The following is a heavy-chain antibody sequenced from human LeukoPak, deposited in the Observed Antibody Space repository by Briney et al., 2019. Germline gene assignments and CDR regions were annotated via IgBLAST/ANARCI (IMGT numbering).Heavy chain of an antibody. D-gene: IGHD1-7*01. J-gene: IGHJ4*02. CDR2: IYNSGST. V-gene: IGHV4-59*01. Sequence: SESLSLTCTASGVSFSIYYWSWIRQAPGKGLEWIGYIYNSGSTSYNPSLKSRATISADTSKNQFSLKLSSVTAADTAVYYCVRDRELNYWGQGTLVTVSS. CDR3: VRDRELNY. CDR1: GVSFSIYY.